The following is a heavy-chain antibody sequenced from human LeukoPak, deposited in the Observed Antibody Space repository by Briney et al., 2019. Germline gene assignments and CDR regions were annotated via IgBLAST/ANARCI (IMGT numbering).Heavy chain of an antibody. CDR3: ARDRGHYDILTGYYIDAFDI. CDR2: IHYSGST. J-gene: IGHJ3*02. CDR1: GGSISSYY. D-gene: IGHD3-9*01. Sequence: SETLSPTCTVSGGSISSYYWSWIRQPPGKGLEWIGYIHYSGSTNYNPSLKSRVTISVDTSKNQFSLKLSSVTAADTAVYYCARDRGHYDILTGYYIDAFDIWGQGTMVTVSS. V-gene: IGHV4-59*01.